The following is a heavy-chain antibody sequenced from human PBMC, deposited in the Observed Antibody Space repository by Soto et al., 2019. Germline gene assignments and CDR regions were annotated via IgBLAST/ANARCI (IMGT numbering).Heavy chain of an antibody. CDR1: AGSISRYY. V-gene: IGHV4-59*01. CDR3: VGSLMSRAMESFDY. J-gene: IGHJ4*02. D-gene: IGHD5-18*01. Sequence: HVQLQESGPGLVKPSEPLSLTCSVSAGSISRYYWGWVRQSPGEGLEWIAHISYTVDASYNPSLKRRVTISRDTSKNQIALSLMSVPAADTAVYYCVGSLMSRAMESFDYWGQGTLVTVTS. CDR2: ISYTVDA.